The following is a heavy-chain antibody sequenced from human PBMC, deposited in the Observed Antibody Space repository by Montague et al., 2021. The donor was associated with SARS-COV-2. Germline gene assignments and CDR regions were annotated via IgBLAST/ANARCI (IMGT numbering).Heavy chain of an antibody. J-gene: IGHJ4*02. Sequence: CAISGDSDAVKDPSRRWEEHTPERQSRQLRGCCFLLKKNNDYAVSVKSRMTISPDTSKNQFSLQLSSVTPEDRAVYYCARDPRYSLSWSFDYWGQGTLVTVSS. V-gene: IGHV6-1*01. D-gene: IGHD6-13*01. CDR3: ARDPRYSLSWSFDY. CDR2: CFLLKKNN. CDR1: GDSDAVKDPS.